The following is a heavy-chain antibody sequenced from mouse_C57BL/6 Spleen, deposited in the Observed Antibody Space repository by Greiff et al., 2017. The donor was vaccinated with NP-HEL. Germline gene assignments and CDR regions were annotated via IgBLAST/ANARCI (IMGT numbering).Heavy chain of an antibody. CDR1: GYTFTSYW. V-gene: IGHV1-69*01. Sequence: QVQLQQPGAELVMPGASVKLSCKASGYTFTSYWMHWVKQRPGQGLEWIGEIDPSDSYTNYNQKFKGKSTLTVYKSSSTAYMQLSSLTSEDSAVYYCATFAYWGQGTLVTVSA. CDR3: ATFAY. J-gene: IGHJ3*01. CDR2: IDPSDSYT.